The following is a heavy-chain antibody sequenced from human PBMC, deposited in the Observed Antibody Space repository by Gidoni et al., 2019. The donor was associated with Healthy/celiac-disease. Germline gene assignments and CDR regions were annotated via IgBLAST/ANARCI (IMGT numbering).Heavy chain of an antibody. CDR2: INPSGGST. V-gene: IGHV1-46*03. Sequence: QVQLVQSGAEVKKPGASVKVSCKASGYTFTSYYMHWVRQAPGQGLEWMGIINPSGGSTSYAQKFQGRVTMTRDTSTSTVYMELSSLRSEDTAVYYCARAPYYYDSSGYYYENAFDIWGQGTMVTVSS. J-gene: IGHJ3*02. CDR3: ARAPYYYDSSGYYYENAFDI. D-gene: IGHD3-22*01. CDR1: GYTFTSYY.